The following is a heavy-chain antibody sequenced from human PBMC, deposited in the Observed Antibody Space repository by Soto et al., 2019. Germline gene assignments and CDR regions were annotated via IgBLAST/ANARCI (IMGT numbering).Heavy chain of an antibody. D-gene: IGHD3-16*01. Sequence: QVQLVESGGGVVQPGRSLRLSCAASGFTFSSYGMHWVRQAPGKGLEWGAVISYDGSNKYYADSVKGRFTISRDNSKNTLYLQMNSLRAEDTAVYYCANAQHDYVFYGMDVWGQGTTVTVSS. CDR2: ISYDGSNK. V-gene: IGHV3-30*18. J-gene: IGHJ6*02. CDR1: GFTFSSYG. CDR3: ANAQHDYVFYGMDV.